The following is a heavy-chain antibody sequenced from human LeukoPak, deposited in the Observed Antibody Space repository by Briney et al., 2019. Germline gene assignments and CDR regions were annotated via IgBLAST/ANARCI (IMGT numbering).Heavy chain of an antibody. Sequence: SETLSLTCSVSGGSINRYYFSWIRQSAGKGLEWIGRIYSNRSPDYNPSLNSRVTMSVDTSKNQVSLKLYSMTAADTAVYYCARAHASGYFDVFDIWGQGTMVTVSS. CDR3: ARAHASGYFDVFDI. J-gene: IGHJ3*02. D-gene: IGHD3-22*01. V-gene: IGHV4-4*07. CDR1: GGSINRYY. CDR2: IYSNRSP.